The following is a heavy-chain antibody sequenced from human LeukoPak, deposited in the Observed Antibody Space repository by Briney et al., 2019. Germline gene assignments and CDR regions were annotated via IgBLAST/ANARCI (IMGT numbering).Heavy chain of an antibody. Sequence: GGSLRLSCAASGFTFSSYSMNWVRQAPGKGLEWVSYISSSSSTIYYADSVKGRFTISRDNAKKSLYLQMNSLRAEDTAVYYCARDRPHYDYVWGSYRYEFDYWGQGTLVTVSS. J-gene: IGHJ4*02. D-gene: IGHD3-16*02. CDR2: ISSSSSTI. CDR3: ARDRPHYDYVWGSYRYEFDY. CDR1: GFTFSSYS. V-gene: IGHV3-48*01.